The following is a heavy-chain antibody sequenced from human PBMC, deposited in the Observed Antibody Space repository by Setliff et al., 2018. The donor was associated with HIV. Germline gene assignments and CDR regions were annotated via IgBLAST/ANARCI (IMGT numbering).Heavy chain of an antibody. CDR1: GDSISSYY. V-gene: IGHV4-4*09. J-gene: IGHJ4*02. CDR2: IYSTGDS. CDR3: ARYRRPPYYLDY. D-gene: IGHD3-16*02. Sequence: SETLFLTCTVTGDSISSYYWSWIRQPPGKELEWIGYIYSTGDSNYNPSLKSRVTMAVDTSKNQFSLKLTAVTAADTAVYYCARYRRPPYYLDYWGQGTLVTVSS.